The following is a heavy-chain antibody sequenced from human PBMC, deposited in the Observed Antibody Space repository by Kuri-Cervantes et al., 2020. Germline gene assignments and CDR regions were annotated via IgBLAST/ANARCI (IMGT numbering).Heavy chain of an antibody. CDR2: INTNTGNP. CDR1: GYSFPSYW. V-gene: IGHV7-4-1*02. D-gene: IGHD6-13*01. CDR3: AREHSSWYATYYYYYGMDV. J-gene: IGHJ6*02. Sequence: GESLKISCKGSGYSFPSYWIGWVRQAPGQGLEWMGWINTNTGNPTYAQGFTGRFVFSLDTSVSTAYLQISSLKAEDTAVYYCAREHSSWYATYYYYYGMDVWGQGTTVTVSS.